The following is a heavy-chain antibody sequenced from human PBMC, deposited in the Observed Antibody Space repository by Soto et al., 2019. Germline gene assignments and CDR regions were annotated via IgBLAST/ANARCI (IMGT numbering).Heavy chain of an antibody. D-gene: IGHD3-10*01. CDR2: IIPIHGST. CDR3: ARGGYLKMATILVRGFGP. Sequence: QVQLVQSGAAVKKPGSSVKVSCKASGGTFGNYVIAWLRQAPGQGLVWMGRIIPIHGSTNYAQEFQGRVTITADRSTNPAYMELSSLRSEDTAMYYCARGGYLKMATILVRGFGPWGQGTLVTVSS. V-gene: IGHV1-69*08. CDR1: GGTFGNYV. J-gene: IGHJ5*02.